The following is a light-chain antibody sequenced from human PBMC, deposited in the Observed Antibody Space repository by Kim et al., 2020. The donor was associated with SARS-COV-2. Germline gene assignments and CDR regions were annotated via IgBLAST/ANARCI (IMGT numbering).Light chain of an antibody. CDR2: GKN. J-gene: IGLJ3*02. CDR3: NSRDSSGNHWV. V-gene: IGLV3-19*01. Sequence: ALGQTVRNTCQGDRLRSYYASWYQQKPGQAPVLVIYGKNNRPSGIPDRFSGSSSGNTASLTITGAQAEDEADYYCNSRDSSGNHWVFGGGTQLTVL. CDR1: RLRSYY.